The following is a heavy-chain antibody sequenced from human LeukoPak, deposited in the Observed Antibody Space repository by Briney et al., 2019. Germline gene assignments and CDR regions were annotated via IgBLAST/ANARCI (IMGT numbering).Heavy chain of an antibody. CDR3: TTGQWEGDAFDI. J-gene: IGHJ3*02. V-gene: IGHV3-53*01. CDR1: GFTVSSNY. D-gene: IGHD1-26*01. Sequence: GGSLRLSCAASGFTVSSNYMSWVRQAPGKGLEWVSVIYSGGSTYYADSVKGRFTISRDNAKNSLYLQLNSLKTEDTAVYYCTTGQWEGDAFDIWGQGTMVTVSS. CDR2: IYSGGST.